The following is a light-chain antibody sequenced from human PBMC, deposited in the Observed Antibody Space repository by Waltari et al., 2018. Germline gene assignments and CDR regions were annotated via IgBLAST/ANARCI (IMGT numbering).Light chain of an antibody. Sequence: TCRASQDIRNWLAWYQQKPGKAPILLIYATSSLQTGVPSRFSGSGSGTEFTLTISSLQPEDFATYYCQQANSLPITFGPGTKVDFK. CDR3: QQANSLPIT. J-gene: IGKJ3*01. V-gene: IGKV1-12*01. CDR1: QDIRNW. CDR2: ATS.